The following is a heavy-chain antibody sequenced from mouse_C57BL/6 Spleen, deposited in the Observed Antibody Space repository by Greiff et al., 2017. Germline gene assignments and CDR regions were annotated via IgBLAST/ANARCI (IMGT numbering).Heavy chain of an antibody. V-gene: IGHV5-17*01. CDR2: ISSGSSTI. D-gene: IGHD1-1*01. J-gene: IGHJ2*01. CDR3: ARFPIYYYGSSYFDY. CDR1: GFTFSDYG. Sequence: EVKLVESGGGLVKPGGSLKLSCAASGFTFSDYGMHWVRQAPEKGLEWVAYISSGSSTIYYADTVKGRFTISRDNAKNTLFLQMTSLRSEDTAMYYCARFPIYYYGSSYFDYWGQGTTLTVSS.